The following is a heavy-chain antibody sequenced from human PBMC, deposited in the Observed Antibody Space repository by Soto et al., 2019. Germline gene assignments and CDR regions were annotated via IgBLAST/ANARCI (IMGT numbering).Heavy chain of an antibody. CDR3: ARVSYYDSSGYYPYYYYYGMDV. J-gene: IGHJ6*02. Sequence: QVQLVQSGAEVKKPGASVKVSCKASGYTFTSYGISWVRQAPGQGLEWMGWISAYNGNTNYAQKLQGRVTMTTDTSTSTAYMELRSLRSDDTAVYYCARVSYYDSSGYYPYYYYYGMDVWGQGTTVTVS. V-gene: IGHV1-18*01. D-gene: IGHD3-22*01. CDR2: ISAYNGNT. CDR1: GYTFTSYG.